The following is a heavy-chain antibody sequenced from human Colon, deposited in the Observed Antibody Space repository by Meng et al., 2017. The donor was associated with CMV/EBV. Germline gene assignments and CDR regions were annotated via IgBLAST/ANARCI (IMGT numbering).Heavy chain of an antibody. D-gene: IGHD3-22*01. CDR1: GSSLTTTGVG. J-gene: IGHJ4*02. Sequence: PTQTLYLPALFSGSSLTTTGVGVGWIRQPPGKALEWLALIFWDGDKRYSPSLNSRLAITKDTSENQVVLTMTNMDPMDTATYYCVYCSPGRNGFSSYYQRVFDYWGQGTLVTVSS. V-gene: IGHV2-5*02. CDR3: VYCSPGRNGFSSYYQRVFDY. CDR2: IFWDGDK.